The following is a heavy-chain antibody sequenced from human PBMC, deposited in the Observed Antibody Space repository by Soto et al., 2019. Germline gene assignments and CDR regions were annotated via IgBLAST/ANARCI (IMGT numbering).Heavy chain of an antibody. CDR1: GFTFSSYS. V-gene: IGHV3-21*01. CDR3: AREQQPDRDFDY. Sequence: GGSLRLSCAASGFTFSSYSMNWVRQAPGKGLEWVSSISSSSSYIYYADSVKGRFTISRDNAKNSLYLQMNSLRAEDTAVYYWAREQQPDRDFDYWGQGALVTVPS. CDR2: ISSSSSYI. D-gene: IGHD6-13*01. J-gene: IGHJ4*02.